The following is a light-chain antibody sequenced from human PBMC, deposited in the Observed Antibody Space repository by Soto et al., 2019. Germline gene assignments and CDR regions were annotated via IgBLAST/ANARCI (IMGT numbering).Light chain of an antibody. J-gene: IGKJ1*01. CDR3: QHYNSYSEA. CDR2: DAS. Sequence: DIQMTQSPSTLSASVGDRVTITCRATQSISASLAWYQQKPGEAPTLLIYDASSLESGVPSRFSGGGSGTEFTLTISSLQPDDFATYYCQHYNSYSEAFGQGTKVDIK. V-gene: IGKV1-5*01. CDR1: QSISAS.